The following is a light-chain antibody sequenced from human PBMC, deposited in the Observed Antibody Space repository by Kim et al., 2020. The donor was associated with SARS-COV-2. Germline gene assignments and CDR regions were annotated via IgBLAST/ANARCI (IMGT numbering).Light chain of an antibody. Sequence: PGERATLSCRASQSVSSYLDWYQQKPGQAPRLLIYDASNRATGIPARFSGSGSGTDFTLTISSLEPEDFAVYYCQQRSNWPPRFTFGPGTKVDIK. V-gene: IGKV3-11*01. CDR1: QSVSSY. CDR3: QQRSNWPPRFT. CDR2: DAS. J-gene: IGKJ3*01.